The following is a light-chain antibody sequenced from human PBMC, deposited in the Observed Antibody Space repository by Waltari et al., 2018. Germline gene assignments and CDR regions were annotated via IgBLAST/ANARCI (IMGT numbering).Light chain of an antibody. CDR2: LGS. CDR3: MQGLQTPYT. V-gene: IGKV2-28*01. J-gene: IGKJ2*01. Sequence: DIEMTQSPLSLPVTPGEPASISCRASQSLPYGNGFNYVDWYLQKPGQSPQLLIYLGSNRASGVSDRFSGSGSGTDFTLKISRVEAGDVGLYYCMQGLQTPYTFGRGTKLEIK. CDR1: QSLPYGNGFNY.